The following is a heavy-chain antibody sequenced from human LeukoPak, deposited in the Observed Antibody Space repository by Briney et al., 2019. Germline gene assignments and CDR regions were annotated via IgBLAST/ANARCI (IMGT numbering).Heavy chain of an antibody. CDR1: GFTFNNAW. CDR3: TTDQYDILTGYYMGYFDY. V-gene: IGHV3-15*01. D-gene: IGHD3-9*01. J-gene: IGHJ4*02. CDR2: LKSKTDGGTT. Sequence: GGSLRLSCAASGFTFNNAWMSWVRQAPGRGLEWVGHLKSKTDGGTTDYAAPVKGRFTISRDDSKNTLYLQMNSLKTEDTAVYYCTTDQYDILTGYYMGYFDYWGQGTLVTVSS.